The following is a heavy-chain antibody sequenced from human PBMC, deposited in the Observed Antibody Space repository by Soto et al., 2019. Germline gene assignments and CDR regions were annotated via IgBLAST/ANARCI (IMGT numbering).Heavy chain of an antibody. D-gene: IGHD2-21*02. J-gene: IGHJ6*02. Sequence: QVHLVQSGAEVKKPGASVNVSCKTSGYTFTRNGISWVRQAPGQGLEWMGWISPNSGNTKYAQKLQGRVIMTTDTSTRTAYVDLWGLRSDATGVYYCVKDRGSDSWGSRDVWGLGTTVPVSS. CDR2: ISPNSGNT. V-gene: IGHV1-18*01. CDR3: VKDRGSDSWGSRDV. CDR1: GYTFTRNG.